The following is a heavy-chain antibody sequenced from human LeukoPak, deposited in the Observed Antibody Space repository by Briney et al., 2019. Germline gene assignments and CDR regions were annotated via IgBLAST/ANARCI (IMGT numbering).Heavy chain of an antibody. CDR3: AKDVSGWSGGNWFDP. J-gene: IGHJ5*02. CDR2: ISNNGGYT. CDR1: GFTFSSSA. Sequence: PGGSLRLSCAASGFTFSSSAMSWVRQAPGKGLEWVSAISNNGGYTYYADSVQGRFTISRDNSKSTLCLQMNSLRAEDTAVYYCAKDVSGWSGGNWFDPWGQGTLVTVSS. D-gene: IGHD3-10*01. V-gene: IGHV3-23*01.